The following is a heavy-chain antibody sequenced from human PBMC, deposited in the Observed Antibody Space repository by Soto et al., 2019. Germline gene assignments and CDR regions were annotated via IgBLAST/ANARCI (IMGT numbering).Heavy chain of an antibody. CDR2: ISNDGSNK. CDR3: AREGGGYGGNYGSYSFDY. V-gene: IGHV3-30-3*01. J-gene: IGHJ4*02. CDR1: GFTFRSYA. D-gene: IGHD4-17*01. Sequence: QVQLVESGGGVVQPGRSLRLSCAASGFTFRSYAMHWVRQAPGKGLEWVAVISNDGSNKYYADSVKGRFTISRDNSKNTLYLQMNSRGAEDTAVYYCAREGGGYGGNYGSYSFDYWGQGTLVTVSS.